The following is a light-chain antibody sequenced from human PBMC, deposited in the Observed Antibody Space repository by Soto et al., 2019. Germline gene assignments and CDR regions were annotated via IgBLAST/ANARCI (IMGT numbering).Light chain of an antibody. V-gene: IGKV3-15*01. Sequence: EIVMTQSPATQSVSPGERATLSCRASQSVSSNLAWYQQKPGQAPRLLIYGASTRATGIPARFSSSGSGTEFTLTISSLQSEDFAVYYCQQYNNWPQTFGQGTKVEIK. CDR2: GAS. J-gene: IGKJ1*01. CDR1: QSVSSN. CDR3: QQYNNWPQT.